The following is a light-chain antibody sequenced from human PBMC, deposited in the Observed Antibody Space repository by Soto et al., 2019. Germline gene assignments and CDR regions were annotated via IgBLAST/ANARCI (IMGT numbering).Light chain of an antibody. V-gene: IGKV3-15*01. Sequence: EIVMTQSPATLSVSPGERATLSCRASQSVSSNLAWYQQKPGQAPRLLIYGASTRATGIPARFSGSGSGTEVTPPLRSPQSEDFSVYYRQQYNNWPTFGQGTKVEIK. CDR1: QSVSSN. CDR2: GAS. CDR3: QQYNNWPT. J-gene: IGKJ1*01.